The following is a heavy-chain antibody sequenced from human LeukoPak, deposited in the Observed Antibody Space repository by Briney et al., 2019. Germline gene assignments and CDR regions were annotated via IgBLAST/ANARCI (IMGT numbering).Heavy chain of an antibody. CDR2: ISNDGGGT. Sequence: PGGSLRLSCAASGFIFNNYSLVWVRQAPGKGLEWVSAISNDGGGTTYADFVKGRFSVSRDNSKNTLFLQMNSLRAEDTALYYCAKGSSGYFFDLWGQGTLVTVSS. D-gene: IGHD3-22*01. J-gene: IGHJ4*02. CDR1: GFIFNNYS. V-gene: IGHV3-23*01. CDR3: AKGSSGYFFDL.